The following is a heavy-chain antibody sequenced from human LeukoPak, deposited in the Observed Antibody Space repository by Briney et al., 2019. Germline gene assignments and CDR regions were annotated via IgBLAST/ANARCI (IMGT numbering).Heavy chain of an antibody. CDR1: GFSLSTSGMC. Sequence: SGPALVKPTQTLTLTCTFSGFSLSTSGMCVSWIRQPPGKALEWLARIDWDDDKYYSTSLKTRLTISKDTSKNQVVLTMTNMDPVDTATYYCARIRLYSGYDYPDYRGQGTLVTVSS. D-gene: IGHD5-12*01. J-gene: IGHJ4*02. CDR3: ARIRLYSGYDYPDY. CDR2: IDWDDDK. V-gene: IGHV2-70*11.